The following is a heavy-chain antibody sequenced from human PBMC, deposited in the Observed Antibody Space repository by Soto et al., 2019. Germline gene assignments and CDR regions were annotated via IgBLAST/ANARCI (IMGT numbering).Heavy chain of an antibody. CDR2: IYYSGST. CDR1: GGSISSYY. D-gene: IGHD3-16*02. J-gene: IGHJ3*02. CDR3: ARNDYIWGSYRAADAFDI. Sequence: SETLSLTCTVSGGSISSYYWSWIRQPPGKGLEWIGYIYYSGSTNYNPSLKSRVTISVDTSKNQFSLKLSSVTAADTAVYYCARNDYIWGSYRAADAFDIWGQGTMVTVSS. V-gene: IGHV4-59*08.